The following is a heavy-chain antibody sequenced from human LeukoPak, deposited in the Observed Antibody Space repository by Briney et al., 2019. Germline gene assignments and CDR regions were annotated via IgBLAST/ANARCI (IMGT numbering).Heavy chain of an antibody. V-gene: IGHV4-39*01. CDR1: GGSISSSSYY. J-gene: IGHJ4*02. Sequence: SETLSLTCTVSGGSISSSSYYWGWIRQPPGKGLEWIGSFYYSGSTYYNPSLKSRVTISVDTSKNQFSLKLSSVTAADTAVYYCARQRNGYSYGYAHFDYWGQGTLVTVSS. CDR3: ARQRNGYSYGYAHFDY. D-gene: IGHD5-18*01. CDR2: FYYSGST.